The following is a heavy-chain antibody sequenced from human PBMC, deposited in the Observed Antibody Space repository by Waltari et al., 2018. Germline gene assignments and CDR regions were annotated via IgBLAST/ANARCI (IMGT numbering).Heavy chain of an antibody. Sequence: QVQLVQSGAEVKKPGSSVKVSCKASGGTFSSYAISWVRQAPGQGLEWMGRIIPIFGTANYAQKFQGRVTMTRDTSISTAYMELSRLRSDDTAVYYCARDWRPIVVVPALWGQGTLVTVSS. J-gene: IGHJ4*02. CDR3: ARDWRPIVVVPAL. D-gene: IGHD2-2*01. CDR1: GGTFSSYA. V-gene: IGHV1-69*05. CDR2: IIPIFGTA.